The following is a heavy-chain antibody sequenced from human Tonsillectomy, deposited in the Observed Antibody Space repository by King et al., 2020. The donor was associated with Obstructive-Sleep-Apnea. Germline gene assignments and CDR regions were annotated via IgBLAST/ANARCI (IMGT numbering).Heavy chain of an antibody. CDR2: IWYDGSNK. Sequence: VQLVESGGGVVQPGRSLRLSCAASGFTFSSYGMHWVRQAPGKGLEWVAVIWYDGSNKYYADSVKGRFTISRDNSKNKLYLQMNSLRAEDTAVYYCACERGETSYGYDSFDYWGQGTLVTVSS. J-gene: IGHJ4*02. V-gene: IGHV3-33*01. D-gene: IGHD5-18*01. CDR1: GFTFSSYG. CDR3: ACERGETSYGYDSFDY.